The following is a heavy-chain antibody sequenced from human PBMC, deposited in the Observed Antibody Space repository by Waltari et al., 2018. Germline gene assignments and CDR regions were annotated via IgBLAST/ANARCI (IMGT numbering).Heavy chain of an antibody. J-gene: IGHJ6*03. CDR3: ARLGGYYDSSGYYYRYYYYYMDV. V-gene: IGHV4-38-2*02. D-gene: IGHD3-22*01. CDR2: IYHSGST. CDR1: GYSISSGYY. Sequence: QVQLQESGPGLVKPSATLSLTCTVSGYSISSGYYWGWLRQPPGKGLEGIGSIYHSGSTYYNPSLKSRVTISVDTSKNQFSLKLSSVTAADTAVYYCARLGGYYDSSGYYYRYYYYYMDVWGKGTTVTISS.